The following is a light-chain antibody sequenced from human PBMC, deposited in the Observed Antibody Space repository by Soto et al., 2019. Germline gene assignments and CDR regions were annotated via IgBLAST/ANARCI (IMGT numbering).Light chain of an antibody. CDR3: QRYNSYSEA. J-gene: IGKJ1*01. CDR1: QTISSW. Sequence: DIQITQSPSTLSGSVGDRVTITCRASQTISSWLAWYQQKPGKAPKLLIYKASTLKSGVPSRFSGSGSGTEFTLTISSLQPDDFATYYCQRYNSYSEAFGQGTKVDIK. V-gene: IGKV1-5*03. CDR2: KAS.